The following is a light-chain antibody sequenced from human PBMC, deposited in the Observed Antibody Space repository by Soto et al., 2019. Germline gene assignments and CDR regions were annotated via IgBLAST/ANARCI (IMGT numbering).Light chain of an antibody. V-gene: IGKV3-15*01. J-gene: IGKJ1*01. CDR1: QSVSSN. CDR3: HQYNNGTPWT. CDR2: GAS. Sequence: MVMTQSPATLSVSPGERATLSCRASQSVSSNLAWYQQKPGQAPRLLIYGASTRATGIPARFSGSGSGTEFTLTISSLQSEDYAVYYCHQYNNGTPWTFGQGTKV.